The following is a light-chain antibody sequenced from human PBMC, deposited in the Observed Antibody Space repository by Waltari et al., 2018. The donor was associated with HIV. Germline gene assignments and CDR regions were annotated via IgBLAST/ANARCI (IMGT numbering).Light chain of an antibody. CDR1: NSNVGSYNL. CDR2: EVN. CDR3: SSYATAGTYVL. Sequence: QSALTQPASVSGSPGQSVTISCTGTNSNVGSYNLVSWYQQHPGKAPKLMISEVNKRPSGVSNRYSGSKSGNTASLTISGLQAEDEADYYCSSYATAGTYVLLGGGTKLTVL. J-gene: IGLJ2*01. V-gene: IGLV2-23*02.